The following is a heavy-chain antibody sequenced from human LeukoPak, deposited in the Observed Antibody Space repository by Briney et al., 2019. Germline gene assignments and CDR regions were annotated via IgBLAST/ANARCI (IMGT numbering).Heavy chain of an antibody. J-gene: IGHJ4*02. D-gene: IGHD5-24*01. Sequence: SETLSLTCTVSGGSISSYYGSWIRQPPGKGLKWIGYIYYSGSTNYNPSLKSRVTISVDTSKNQFSLKLSSVTAADTAVYYCARANGGYKSFDHWGQGSLVTVSS. V-gene: IGHV4-59*01. CDR2: IYYSGST. CDR1: GGSISSYY. CDR3: ARANGGYKSFDH.